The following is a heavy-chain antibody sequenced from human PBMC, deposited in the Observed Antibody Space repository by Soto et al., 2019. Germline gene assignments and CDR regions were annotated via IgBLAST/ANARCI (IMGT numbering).Heavy chain of an antibody. CDR2: MNPNSGNT. D-gene: IGHD6-13*01. Sequence: ASVKVSCKASGYTFSSYDINWVRQVTGQGLEWMGWMNPNSGNTGYAQKFQGRVAMTRNTSIGTAYMELSSLRSEDTAVYYCALWSRSWRYNWFDPCGQGTLVPVSA. J-gene: IGHJ5*02. CDR1: GYTFSSYD. CDR3: ALWSRSWRYNWFDP. V-gene: IGHV1-8*01.